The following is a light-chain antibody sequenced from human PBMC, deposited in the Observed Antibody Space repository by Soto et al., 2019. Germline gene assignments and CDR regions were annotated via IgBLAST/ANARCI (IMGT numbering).Light chain of an antibody. CDR3: QQYGSSPLT. CDR2: AAS. J-gene: IGKJ4*01. CDR1: QSVNANF. Sequence: ETVLTQSPGTLSLSPGERATLSCRVIQSVNANFVAWHQQQPGRAPRLLIYAASNRATGISDRFNGSGSGTDFTLTISRLEPGDSAVYHCQQYGSSPLTFGGGTKGDI. V-gene: IGKV3-20*01.